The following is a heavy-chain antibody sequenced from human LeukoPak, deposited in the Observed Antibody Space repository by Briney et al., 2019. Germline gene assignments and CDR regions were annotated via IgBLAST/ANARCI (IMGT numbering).Heavy chain of an antibody. Sequence: GASVKVSCKASGGTFCSYAIGWVRQTPGQGLEWMGGIIPIFGTANYAQKFQGRVTITADESTSTAYMELSSLRSEDTAVYYCARAEYSSSFAGYYYYGMDVWGQGTTVTVSS. V-gene: IGHV1-69*13. J-gene: IGHJ6*02. CDR2: IIPIFGTA. CDR3: ARAEYSSSFAGYYYYGMDV. D-gene: IGHD6-6*01. CDR1: GGTFCSYA.